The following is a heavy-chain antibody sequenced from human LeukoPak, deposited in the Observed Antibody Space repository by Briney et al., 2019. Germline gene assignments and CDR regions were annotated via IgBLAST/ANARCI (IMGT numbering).Heavy chain of an antibody. Sequence: SETLSLTCTVSGGSISSNGYYGAWFRQPPGTGLEWIGSIYYSGGTYYNPSLKSRVTISIDTSKNQFSLKLRSVTAADTAVYYCARDGNALWGQGTLVTVSS. J-gene: IGHJ4*02. CDR2: IYYSGGT. CDR3: ARDGNAL. D-gene: IGHD1-1*01. V-gene: IGHV4-39*07. CDR1: GGSISSNGYY.